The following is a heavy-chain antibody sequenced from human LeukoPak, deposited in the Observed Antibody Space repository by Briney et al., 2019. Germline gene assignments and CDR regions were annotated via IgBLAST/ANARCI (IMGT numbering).Heavy chain of an antibody. V-gene: IGHV3-7*01. CDR1: GFPFSSYW. Sequence: GGSLRLSCAASGFPFSSYWMSWVRQAPGKGLEWVANIKQDGSDKYYVDSVKGRFTISRDNAKNSLYLQVNSLRADDTAVYYCARLTGTTGFDYWGQGTLVTVSS. CDR3: ARLTGTTGFDY. D-gene: IGHD1-1*01. J-gene: IGHJ4*02. CDR2: IKQDGSDK.